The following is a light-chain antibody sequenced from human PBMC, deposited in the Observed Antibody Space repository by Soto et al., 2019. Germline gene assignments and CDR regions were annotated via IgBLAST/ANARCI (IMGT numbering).Light chain of an antibody. CDR1: QSVTSGD. Sequence: EIVLTQSPGTLSLSPGETATLSCRASQSVTSGDLAWYQQKPGQAPRLLIYRASSRVTGIPDRFSGSGSGTDFTLTISRLEPEDFAVYYCQQYGNLPRTFGQGTKVDIK. J-gene: IGKJ1*01. V-gene: IGKV3-20*01. CDR3: QQYGNLPRT. CDR2: RAS.